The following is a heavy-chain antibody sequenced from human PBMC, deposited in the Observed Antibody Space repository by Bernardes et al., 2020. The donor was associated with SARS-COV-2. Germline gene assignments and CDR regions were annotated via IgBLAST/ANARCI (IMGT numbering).Heavy chain of an antibody. D-gene: IGHD3-9*01. V-gene: IGHV3-11*04. CDR2: ISSSGSTI. Sequence: AGSLRLSCAASGFTFSDYYMSWIRQAPGKGLEWVSYISSSGSTIYYADSVKGRFTISRDNSINTLYLEMNSLRPEDTAIYYCAKVVNDWYQYYALDVWGRGTTVTVSS. CDR1: GFTFSDYY. J-gene: IGHJ6*02. CDR3: AKVVNDWYQYYALDV.